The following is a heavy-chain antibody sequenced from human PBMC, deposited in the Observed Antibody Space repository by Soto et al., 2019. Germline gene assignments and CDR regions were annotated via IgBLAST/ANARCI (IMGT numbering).Heavy chain of an antibody. J-gene: IGHJ4*02. Sequence: QVQLVQSGAEVRKPGASVKVSCKTSGYTFTSYDINWVRQAPGQGLEWMGWMSPNSGNTGYAQKFRGRVTLTMDASTSTAYMELSSLTSDDTAVYYCAAVGGDNPCEFFDYWGQGTLVAVSS. CDR2: MSPNSGNT. CDR1: GYTFTSYD. V-gene: IGHV1-8*01. CDR3: AAVGGDNPCEFFDY. D-gene: IGHD6-19*01.